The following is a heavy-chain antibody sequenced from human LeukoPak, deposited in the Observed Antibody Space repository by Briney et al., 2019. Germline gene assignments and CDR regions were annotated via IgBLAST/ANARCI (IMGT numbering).Heavy chain of an antibody. Sequence: SVKVSCKASGGTFSSYAISWVRQAPGQGLEWMGGIIPIFGTANYAQKFQGRVTITTDESTSTAYMGLSSLRSEGTAVSYCARTSFGNYYDSSGYPHYYYYYMDVWGKGTTVTVSS. D-gene: IGHD3-22*01. CDR3: ARTSFGNYYDSSGYPHYYYYYMDV. CDR2: IIPIFGTA. J-gene: IGHJ6*03. V-gene: IGHV1-69*05. CDR1: GGTFSSYA.